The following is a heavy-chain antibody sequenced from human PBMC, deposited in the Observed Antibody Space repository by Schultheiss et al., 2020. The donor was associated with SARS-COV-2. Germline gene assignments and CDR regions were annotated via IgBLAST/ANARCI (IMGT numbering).Heavy chain of an antibody. CDR3: ARDLGALTYGLVTPQGSLDY. CDR2: ISWNSGSI. D-gene: IGHD3-9*01. Sequence: GGSLRLSCAASGFTFSSYAMSWVRQAPGKGLEWVSGISWNSGSIGYADSVKGRFTISRDNAKNSLYLQMNSLRAEDTAVYYCARDLGALTYGLVTPQGSLDYWGQGTLVTVSS. J-gene: IGHJ4*02. V-gene: IGHV3-20*04. CDR1: GFTFSSYA.